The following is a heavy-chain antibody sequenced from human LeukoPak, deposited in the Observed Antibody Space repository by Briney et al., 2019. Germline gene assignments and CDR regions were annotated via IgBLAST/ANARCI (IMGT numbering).Heavy chain of an antibody. Sequence: PSQTLSLTCTVSGGSIGSGSYYWSWIRQPAGKGLEWIGRIYTSGSTNYNPSLKSRVTISVDTSKNQFSLKLSSVTAADTAVYYCAASGSYYVGTFDYWGQGTLVTVSS. CDR3: AASGSYYVGTFDY. V-gene: IGHV4-61*02. CDR1: GGSIGSGSYY. J-gene: IGHJ4*02. D-gene: IGHD1-26*01. CDR2: IYTSGST.